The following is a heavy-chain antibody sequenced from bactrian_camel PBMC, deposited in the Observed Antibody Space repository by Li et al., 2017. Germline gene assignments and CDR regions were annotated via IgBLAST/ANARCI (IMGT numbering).Heavy chain of an antibody. D-gene: IGHD3*01. CDR2: IDNSGGT. V-gene: IGHV3S53*01. J-gene: IGHJ4*01. CDR1: GYKSYY. Sequence: VQLVESGGGEVQAGGSLKLSCVVSGYKSYYMAWFRQAPGKEREGVAFIDNSGGTNYAYSVAGRFTISKDNAKNTLYLQMNSLKPEDTAVYYCALGSSRQATMTARGKGTQVTV.